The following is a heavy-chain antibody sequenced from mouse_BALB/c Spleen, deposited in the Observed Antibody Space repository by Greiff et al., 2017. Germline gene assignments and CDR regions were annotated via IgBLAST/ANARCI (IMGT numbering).Heavy chain of an antibody. CDR3: ARGYDYDGDY. J-gene: IGHJ2*01. CDR1: GFTFSDYY. CDR2: ISDGGSYT. V-gene: IGHV5-4*02. Sequence: EVKLMESGGGLVKPGGSLKLSCAASGFTFSDYYMYWVRQTPEKRLEWVATISDGGSYTYYPDSVKGRFTISRDNAKNNLYLQMSSLKSEDTAMYYCARGYDYDGDYWGQGTTLTVSS. D-gene: IGHD2-4*01.